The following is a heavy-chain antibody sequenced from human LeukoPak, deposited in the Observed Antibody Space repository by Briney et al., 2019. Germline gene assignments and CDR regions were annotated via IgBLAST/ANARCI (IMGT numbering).Heavy chain of an antibody. Sequence: ASVKVSCKASGYTFSSYYMHWVRQAPGQGLEWMGIINPSGGSTSYAQKFQGRVTMTRDTSTSTVYMELSRLRSDDTAVYYCARDGAWRGYSYGDLFGYWGQGTLVTVSS. V-gene: IGHV1-46*01. CDR1: GYTFSSYY. J-gene: IGHJ4*02. CDR3: ARDGAWRGYSYGDLFGY. CDR2: INPSGGST. D-gene: IGHD5-18*01.